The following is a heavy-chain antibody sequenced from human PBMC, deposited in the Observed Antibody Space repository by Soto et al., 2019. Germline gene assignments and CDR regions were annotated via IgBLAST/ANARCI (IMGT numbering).Heavy chain of an antibody. V-gene: IGHV1-69*02. J-gene: IGHJ4*02. CDR2: VIPMLDIA. Sequence: ASVKVSCKASGGTFSTYTINWIRQAPGQGLEWMGRVIPMLDIATYAQKFQGRVTITADKSTSTAYMDLSSLRSEDTAVYYCACYYYDVRGYHYGFDFWGQGTLVTVSS. CDR1: GGTFSTYT. CDR3: ACYYYDVRGYHYGFDF. D-gene: IGHD3-22*01.